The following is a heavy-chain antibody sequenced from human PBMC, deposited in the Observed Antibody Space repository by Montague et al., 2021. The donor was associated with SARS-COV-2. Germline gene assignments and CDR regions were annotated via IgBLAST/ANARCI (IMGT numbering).Heavy chain of an antibody. V-gene: IGHV6-1*01. CDR2: TYYRSKWYN. CDR3: ARGVYYDGSGYYSFDY. J-gene: IGHJ4*02. Sequence: CAISGDSVSSYCAAWNWIRQSPSIGLEWLGRTYYRSKWYNDYALSVKSRITINPDTSKNHFSLQLDSVTPEDTAIYYCARGVYYDGSGYYSFDYWGQGTLVTVSS. CDR1: GDSVSSYCAA. D-gene: IGHD3-22*01.